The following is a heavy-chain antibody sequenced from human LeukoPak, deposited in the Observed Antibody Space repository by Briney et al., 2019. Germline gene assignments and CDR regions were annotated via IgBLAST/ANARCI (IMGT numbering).Heavy chain of an antibody. CDR2: ISGSGSNT. Sequence: GGSLRLSCAASGFTFSSSAMSWVRQAPGKGLEWVSAISGSGSNTYYADSVKGRLTISRDNSKNTLYLQMSSLRAKDTAVYYCVKEASRAYFDYWGQGTLVTVSS. D-gene: IGHD2-2*01. CDR1: GFTFSSSA. CDR3: VKEASRAYFDY. V-gene: IGHV3-23*01. J-gene: IGHJ4*02.